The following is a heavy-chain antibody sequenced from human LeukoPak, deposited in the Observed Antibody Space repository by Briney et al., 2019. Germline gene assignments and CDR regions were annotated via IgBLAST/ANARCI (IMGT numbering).Heavy chain of an antibody. CDR3: ARRKRGSGGPFDY. CDR1: GDSISSSTYY. Sequence: SETLSLTCTVSGDSISSSTYYWGWIRQPPGKGLEWIGSIYYSGSTYYNPSLKSRVTISVDTSKNQFSLKLSSVTAADTAIYFCARRKRGSGGPFDYWGQGTLVTVSS. CDR2: IYYSGST. V-gene: IGHV4-39*07. D-gene: IGHD6-19*01. J-gene: IGHJ4*02.